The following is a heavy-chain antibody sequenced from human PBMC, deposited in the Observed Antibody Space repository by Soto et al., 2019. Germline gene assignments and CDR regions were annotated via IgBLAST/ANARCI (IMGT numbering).Heavy chain of an antibody. V-gene: IGHV4-39*01. CDR1: GGSISSSSYY. J-gene: IGHJ3*02. CDR2: IYYSGST. Sequence: SETLSLTCTVSGGSISSSSYYWGWIRQPPGKGLEWIGSIYYSGSTYYNPSLKSRVTISVDTSKNQFSLKLSSVTAADTAVYYCARQDVRSDPLEIWGQGTMVTVSS. CDR3: ARQDVRSDPLEI.